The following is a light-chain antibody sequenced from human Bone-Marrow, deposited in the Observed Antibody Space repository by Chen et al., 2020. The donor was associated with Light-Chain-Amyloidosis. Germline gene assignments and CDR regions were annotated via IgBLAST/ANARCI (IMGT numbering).Light chain of an antibody. J-gene: IGLJ3*02. CDR1: SSDVGTYKY. CDR2: EVS. Sequence: QSALTHPASVSGSPGQSITISCTGTSSDVGTYKYVSWFQHYPGNAPKLLIYEVSNRPSGVSNRFSGSKSGNTASLSISGLRAEDEADYYCTSYTHSYTWVFGGGTKVTV. CDR3: TSYTHSYTWV. V-gene: IGLV2-14*01.